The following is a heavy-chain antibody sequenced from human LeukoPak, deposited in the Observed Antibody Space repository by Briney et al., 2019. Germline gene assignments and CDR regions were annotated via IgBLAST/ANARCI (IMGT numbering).Heavy chain of an antibody. J-gene: IGHJ4*02. V-gene: IGHV5-51*01. D-gene: IGHD3-22*01. CDR1: GYSFTSYW. CDR3: ARGAVGRGYYSPSDY. CDR2: IYPGDSDT. Sequence: GESLKISCKGSGYSFTSYWIGWVRQMPGKGLEWMGIIYPGDSDTRYSPSFQGQVTISADKSISTAYLQWSSLKASDTAMYYCARGAVGRGYYSPSDYWGQGTLVAVSS.